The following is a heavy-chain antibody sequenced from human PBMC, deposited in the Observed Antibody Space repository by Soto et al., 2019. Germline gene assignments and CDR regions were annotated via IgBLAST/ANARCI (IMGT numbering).Heavy chain of an antibody. Sequence: SLTCTVSGGSISSGGYYWSWIRQHPGKGLEWIGYIYYSGSTYYNPSLKSRVTISVDTSKNQFSLKLSSVTAADTAVYYCARGSSSGSSPSGMDVWGQGTTVTVSS. CDR3: ARGSSSGSSPSGMDV. V-gene: IGHV4-31*03. D-gene: IGHD3-10*01. CDR2: IYYSGST. CDR1: GGSISSGGYY. J-gene: IGHJ6*02.